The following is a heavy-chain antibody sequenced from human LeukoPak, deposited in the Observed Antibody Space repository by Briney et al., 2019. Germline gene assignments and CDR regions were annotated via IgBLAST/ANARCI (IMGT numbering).Heavy chain of an antibody. CDR3: VKDMKIKAAGYYFDY. CDR2: IANDGRDK. J-gene: IGHJ4*02. D-gene: IGHD6-13*01. V-gene: IGHV3-30*18. CDR1: GFTFSDYG. Sequence: HTGGSLRLSCAASGFTFSDYGMHWVRQAPGKGLEWVAVIANDGRDKKYADSVRGRFTISRDNSKNTVYLQMNSLRAEDTAVFYCVKDMKIKAAGYYFDYWGQGTLVTVSS.